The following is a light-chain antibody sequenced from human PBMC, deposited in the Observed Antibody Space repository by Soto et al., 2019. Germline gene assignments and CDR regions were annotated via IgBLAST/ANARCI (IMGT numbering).Light chain of an antibody. CDR2: GNS. J-gene: IGLJ1*01. CDR1: SSNIGAGYD. V-gene: IGLV1-40*01. Sequence: QSVLTQPPSVSGAPGQSVTISCTGSSSNIGAGYDVHWYQQLPGTVPKLLIYGNSNRPSGVPDRFSGSKSGTSASLAITGLQAEDEADYYCQSYDSSLSAYVFGNGTKVTVL. CDR3: QSYDSSLSAYV.